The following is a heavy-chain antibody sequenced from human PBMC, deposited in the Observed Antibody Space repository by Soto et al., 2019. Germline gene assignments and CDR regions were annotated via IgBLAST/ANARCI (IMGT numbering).Heavy chain of an antibody. CDR1: GFTFSNYA. CDR3: AKHGGPSYSYYMDV. D-gene: IGHD3-3*01. Sequence: GGSLRLSCAASGFTFSNYAMTWVRQAPGKGLEWVSVIRGSGDVTYYADSVQGRFAISRDNSKNTLYLQMNSLRDEDTAIYYCAKHGGPSYSYYMDVWGKGTTVTVSS. CDR2: IRGSGDVT. V-gene: IGHV3-23*01. J-gene: IGHJ6*03.